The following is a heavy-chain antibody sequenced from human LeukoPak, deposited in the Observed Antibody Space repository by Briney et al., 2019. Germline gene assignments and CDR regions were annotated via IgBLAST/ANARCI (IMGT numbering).Heavy chain of an antibody. CDR3: ARGVADGYNPSVRFDP. V-gene: IGHV1-69*13. J-gene: IGHJ5*02. Sequence: SVKVSCKASGGTYSSYAISWVRQAPGQGLEWMGGIIPIFGTANYAQKFQGRVTITADESTSTAYMELSSLRSEDTAVYYCARGVADGYNPSVRFDPWGQGTLVTVSS. D-gene: IGHD5-24*01. CDR1: GGTYSSYA. CDR2: IIPIFGTA.